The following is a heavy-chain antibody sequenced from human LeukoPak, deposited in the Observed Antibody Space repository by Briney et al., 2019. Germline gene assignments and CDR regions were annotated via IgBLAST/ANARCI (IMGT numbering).Heavy chain of an antibody. CDR3: ARDREIAVAGPEGY. CDR1: GFTFSSYS. CDR2: MSSSGSSI. J-gene: IGHJ4*02. D-gene: IGHD6-19*01. V-gene: IGHV3-48*04. Sequence: GGSLRLSCAASGFTFSSYSMSWIRQAPGKGLEWVSHMSSSGSSIYYADSVKGRFIISRDNAKNSLYLQMNSLRAEDTAVYYCARDREIAVAGPEGYWGQGTLVTVSS.